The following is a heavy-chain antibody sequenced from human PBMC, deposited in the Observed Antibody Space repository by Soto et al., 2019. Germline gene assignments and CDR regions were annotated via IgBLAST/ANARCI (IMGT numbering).Heavy chain of an antibody. CDR1: GYTFTSYG. V-gene: IGHV1-18*01. Sequence: QVQLVQSGAEVKKPGASVKVSCKASGYTFTSYGISWVRQAPGQGLEWMGWISAYNGNTNYAQKLQGRVTMTTDTSKSTAYMELRSLRSDDTAVYYCASGLYYYDSSGFSHDAFDIWGQGTTVTVSS. CDR2: ISAYNGNT. CDR3: ASGLYYYDSSGFSHDAFDI. J-gene: IGHJ3*02. D-gene: IGHD3-22*01.